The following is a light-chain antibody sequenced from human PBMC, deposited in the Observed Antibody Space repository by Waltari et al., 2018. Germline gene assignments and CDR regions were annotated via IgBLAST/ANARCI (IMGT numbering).Light chain of an antibody. V-gene: IGKV3-20*01. Sequence: SCRASQSVGGNLAWYQQKPGQAPRLLMYGASNMAPGTPDRFSGTESGTDFSLTISSLEPEDFAAYYCEHYVRLPATFGQGTKVEIK. CDR2: GAS. CDR3: EHYVRLPAT. CDR1: QSVGGN. J-gene: IGKJ1*01.